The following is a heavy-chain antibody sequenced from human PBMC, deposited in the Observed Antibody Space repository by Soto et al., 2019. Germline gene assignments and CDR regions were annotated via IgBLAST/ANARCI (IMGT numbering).Heavy chain of an antibody. CDR1: GGSISRSSYY. CDR3: ASTTELRPEGGWF. Sequence: QLQLQESGPGLVKPSETLSLTCTVSGGSISRSSYYWGWIRQPPGKGLEWIGSMYYGGRTCYNPSLTSRATISADASKNQCSLKLSSVTAADTAVYYCASTTELRPEGGWFWGPGTLVTVSA. D-gene: IGHD1-7*01. J-gene: IGHJ4*01. V-gene: IGHV4-39*01. CDR2: MYYGGRT.